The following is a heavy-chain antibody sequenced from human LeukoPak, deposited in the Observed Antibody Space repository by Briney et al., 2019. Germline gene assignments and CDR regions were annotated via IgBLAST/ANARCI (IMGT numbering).Heavy chain of an antibody. D-gene: IGHD6-19*01. Sequence: GGSLRLSCAASGFSFSNYGVHWVRQAPGKGLEWVSSISGSGASTYYADSVKGRFTISRDNSKNTLYLQMNSLRAEDTAVYYCARDSSEWVAQHLDPWGQGILVTVSS. CDR1: GFSFSNYG. V-gene: IGHV3-23*01. CDR2: ISGSGAST. J-gene: IGHJ5*02. CDR3: ARDSSEWVAQHLDP.